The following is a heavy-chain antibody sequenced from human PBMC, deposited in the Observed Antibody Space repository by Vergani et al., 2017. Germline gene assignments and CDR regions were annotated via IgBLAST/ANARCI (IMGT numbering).Heavy chain of an antibody. CDR3: ARGSXLGGSCYKPLFDY. D-gene: IGHD2-15*01. CDR2: IHTSGST. CDR1: GGSINSHHYY. V-gene: IGHV4-61*02. J-gene: IGHJ4*02. Sequence: QVQLQESGPGLVKPSQTLYLTCTVSGGSINSHHYYWSWIRQPAGKGLEWIGRIHTSGSTNYNPSLKSRVTMSEDTSKNQFSLNLTSVTAADTAVYFCARGSXLGGSCYKPLFDYWGQGILVTVSS.